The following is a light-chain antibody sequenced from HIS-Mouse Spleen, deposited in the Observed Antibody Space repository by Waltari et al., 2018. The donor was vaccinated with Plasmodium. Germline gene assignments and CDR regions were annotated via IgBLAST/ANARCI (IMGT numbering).Light chain of an antibody. Sequence: QSALTQPPSASGSPGPSVTISCTGTSSTVGRSNHFSWYQQHPGKAPKLMIYEVSKRPSGVPDRFSGSKSGNTASLTVSGLQAEDEADYYCSSYAGSNNLVFGGGTKLTVL. CDR3: SSYAGSNNLV. CDR1: SSTVGRSNH. J-gene: IGLJ2*01. CDR2: EVS. V-gene: IGLV2-8*01.